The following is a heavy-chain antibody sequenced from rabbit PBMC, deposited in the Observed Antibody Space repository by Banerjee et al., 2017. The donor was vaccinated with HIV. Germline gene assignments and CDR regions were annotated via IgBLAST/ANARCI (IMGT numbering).Heavy chain of an antibody. D-gene: IGHD8-1*01. CDR1: GFSFSSSDY. V-gene: IGHV1S40*01. CDR2: ITASSSDFT. Sequence: QSLEESGGDLVKPGASLTLTCTASGFSFSSSDYMCWVRQAPGKGLEWISCITASSSDFTYSATWAKGRFTISKTSSTTVTLQMTSLTVADTATYFCARDTGSSFSSYGMDLWGPGTLVTVS. CDR3: ARDTGSSFSSYGMDL. J-gene: IGHJ6*01.